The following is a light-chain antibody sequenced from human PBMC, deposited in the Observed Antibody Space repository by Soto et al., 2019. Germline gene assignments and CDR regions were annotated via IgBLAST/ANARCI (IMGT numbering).Light chain of an antibody. J-gene: IGKJ4*01. Sequence: EIVLTQSPATLSLSPGERATLSCRASQRLSSYLAWYQQKPGQAPRLLIDDASNRADGSPARFRGSGSGADFPLTISSLEPKDFAIYYCQQRYNWRLTCGGGTKVEIK. CDR3: QQRYNWRLT. V-gene: IGKV3-11*01. CDR2: DAS. CDR1: QRLSSY.